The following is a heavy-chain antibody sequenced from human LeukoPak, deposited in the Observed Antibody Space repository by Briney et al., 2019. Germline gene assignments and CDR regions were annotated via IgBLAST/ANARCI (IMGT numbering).Heavy chain of an antibody. CDR3: ARDFRSGYDTFDY. CDR2: IIPIFGTA. J-gene: IGHJ4*02. CDR1: GGTFSSYA. Sequence: ASVKVSCKASGGTFSSYAISWVRQAPGQGLEWMGGIIPIFGTANYAQKFQGRVTITADESTSTAYMELRSLRSDDTAVYYCARDFRSGYDTFDYWGQGTLVTVSS. D-gene: IGHD5-12*01. V-gene: IGHV1-69*13.